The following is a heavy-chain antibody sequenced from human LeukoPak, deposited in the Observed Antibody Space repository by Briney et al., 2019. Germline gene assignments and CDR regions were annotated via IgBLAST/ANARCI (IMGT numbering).Heavy chain of an antibody. J-gene: IGHJ4*02. CDR3: ASTYYYDSSGQFDY. D-gene: IGHD3-22*01. CDR1: GVSISSYY. Sequence: SETLSLTCTVSGVSISSYYWSWIRQPPGKGLEWIGYIYYSGSTNYNPSLKSRVTISVDTSKNQFSLKLSSVTAADTAVYYCASTYYYDSSGQFDYWGQGTLVTVSS. CDR2: IYYSGST. V-gene: IGHV4-59*01.